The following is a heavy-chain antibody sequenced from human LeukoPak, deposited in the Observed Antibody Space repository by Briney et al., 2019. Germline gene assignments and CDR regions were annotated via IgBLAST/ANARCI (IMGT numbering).Heavy chain of an antibody. D-gene: IGHD4-17*01. V-gene: IGHV3-53*01. CDR1: AFTVSNNY. CDR2: IYSGGTT. Sequence: PGGSLRLSCVASAFTVSNNYMTWVRQAPGKGLEWVSIIYSGGTTYYADSVKGRFTISRDNSKNTLYLQLNTLRAEDTAVYYCARCGYGVFNAFDIWGQGTMVTVSS. J-gene: IGHJ3*02. CDR3: ARCGYGVFNAFDI.